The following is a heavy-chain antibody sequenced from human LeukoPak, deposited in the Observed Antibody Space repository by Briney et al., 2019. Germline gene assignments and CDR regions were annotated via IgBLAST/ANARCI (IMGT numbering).Heavy chain of an antibody. D-gene: IGHD7-27*01. CDR2: ISYDGSNK. CDR1: GFTFSSYA. Sequence: PGGSLRLSCAASGFTFSSYAMHWVRQAPGKGLEWVAVISYDGSNKYYADSVKGRFTISRDNSKNTLYLQMNSLRAEDTAVYYCANPWGPGWYFDLWGRGTLVTVSS. CDR3: ANPWGPGWYFDL. V-gene: IGHV3-30-3*01. J-gene: IGHJ2*01.